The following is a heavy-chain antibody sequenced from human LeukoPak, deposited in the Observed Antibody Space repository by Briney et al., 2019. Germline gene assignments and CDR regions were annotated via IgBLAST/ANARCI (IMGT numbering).Heavy chain of an antibody. D-gene: IGHD3-16*01. CDR3: AKDYDSGGLRWVDS. Sequence: SQTLSLTCTVSGGSISSGGYYWSWIRQHPGKGLEWIGYIYYSGSTYYNPSLKSRVTISVDTSKNQFSLKLSSVTAEDTAVYYCAKDYDSGGLRWVDSWGQGTLVSVSS. CDR1: GGSISSGGYY. CDR2: IYYSGST. V-gene: IGHV4-31*03. J-gene: IGHJ4*02.